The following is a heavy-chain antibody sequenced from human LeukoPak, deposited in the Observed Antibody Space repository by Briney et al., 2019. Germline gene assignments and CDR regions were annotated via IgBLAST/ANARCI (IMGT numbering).Heavy chain of an antibody. J-gene: IGHJ4*02. D-gene: IGHD4-23*01. CDR2: IYYSGST. CDR3: ARGGSRWDY. V-gene: IGHV4-59*01. Sequence: TSETLSLTCTASGGSISSYYWSWIRQPPGKGLEWIGYIYYSGSTKYNPSLKSRVTISVDTSKNQFSLKLTSVTAADTAVYYCARGGSRWDYWGQGTLVTVSS. CDR1: GGSISSYY.